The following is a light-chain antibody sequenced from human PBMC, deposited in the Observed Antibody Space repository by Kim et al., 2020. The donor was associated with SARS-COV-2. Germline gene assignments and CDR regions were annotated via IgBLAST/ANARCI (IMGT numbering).Light chain of an antibody. CDR2: DGS. CDR1: QSVRSGY. V-gene: IGKV3-20*01. J-gene: IGKJ5*01. Sequence: SPGERATLSCRASQSVRSGYLAWYQQKPGQAPRLLIYDGSSRATGIPDRFSGSGSGTDFTLTISRLEPEDFAVYYCQQYTGSPITFGQGTRLEIK. CDR3: QQYTGSPIT.